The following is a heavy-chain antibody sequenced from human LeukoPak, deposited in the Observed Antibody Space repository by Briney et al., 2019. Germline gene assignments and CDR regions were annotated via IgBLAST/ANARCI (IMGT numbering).Heavy chain of an antibody. CDR2: ISSSGSTI. CDR1: GFTFSSYE. CDR3: ASPYYDFWCGFPMI. V-gene: IGHV3-48*03. D-gene: IGHD3-3*01. J-gene: IGHJ3*02. Sequence: GGSLRLSCAASGFTFSSYEMNWVRQAPGKGLEWVSYISSSGSTIYYADSVKGRFTISRDNAKNSLYLQMNSLRAEDTAVYYCASPYYDFWCGFPMIWGQGTMVTVSS.